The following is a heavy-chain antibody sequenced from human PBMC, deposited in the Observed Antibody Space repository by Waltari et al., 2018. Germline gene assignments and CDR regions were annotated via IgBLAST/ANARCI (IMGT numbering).Heavy chain of an antibody. J-gene: IGHJ4*02. D-gene: IGHD6-13*01. V-gene: IGHV3-48*01. Sequence: EVQLVESGGGLVQPGGSLRLSYAASGFTFSSYSMNWVRQAPGKGLEWVSYISSSSSTIYYADSVKGRFTISRDNAKNSLYLQMNSLRAEDTAVYYCARDETAAAERDPYYFDYWGQGTLVTVSS. CDR2: ISSSSSTI. CDR1: GFTFSSYS. CDR3: ARDETAAAERDPYYFDY.